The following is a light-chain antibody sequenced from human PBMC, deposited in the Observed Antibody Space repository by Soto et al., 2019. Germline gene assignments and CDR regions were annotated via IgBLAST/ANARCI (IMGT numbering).Light chain of an antibody. CDR3: QQYYSTPIT. V-gene: IGKV3-11*01. CDR2: EAS. Sequence: EIVLTQSPATLSLSPGERATLSCRASQSVGNNLAWYQQKPGQAPGLLIYEASTRATGIPARFSGSGSGTDFTLTISSLEPEDFAVYYCQQYYSTPITFGQGTRLEIK. CDR1: QSVGNN. J-gene: IGKJ5*01.